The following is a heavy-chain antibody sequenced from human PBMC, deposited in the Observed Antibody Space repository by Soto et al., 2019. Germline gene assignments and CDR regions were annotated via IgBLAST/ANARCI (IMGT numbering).Heavy chain of an antibody. J-gene: IGHJ4*02. CDR2: MDSYTGNT. CDR1: GYTLSTYD. Sequence: QAQLVQSGAEVKKPGASVKVSCKASGYTLSTYDINWVRQAAGRGLEWMGWMDSYTGNTGYAQEFQGRLIMTRDTSRNAAYMELSSLQSQDTAVYFCATGSQTLDYWGQGTLVTVSS. V-gene: IGHV1-8*01. CDR3: ATGSQTLDY.